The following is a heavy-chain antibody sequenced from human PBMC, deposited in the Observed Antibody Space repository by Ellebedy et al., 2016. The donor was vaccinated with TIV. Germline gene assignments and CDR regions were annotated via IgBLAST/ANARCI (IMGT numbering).Heavy chain of an antibody. J-gene: IGHJ6*02. V-gene: IGHV3-23*01. D-gene: IGHD3-10*02. CDR1: GFNFVNFG. CDR2: ISASGKT. CDR3: AKVFGELDTHYFYGLDG. Sequence: GESLKISCATSGFNFVNFGMSWVRHTPRKGLEWVSHISASGKTHYADAVKGRFIISRDNSRNTLTLQMNSLRAEDAAFYYCAKVFGELDTHYFYGLDGWGQGTAVTVSS.